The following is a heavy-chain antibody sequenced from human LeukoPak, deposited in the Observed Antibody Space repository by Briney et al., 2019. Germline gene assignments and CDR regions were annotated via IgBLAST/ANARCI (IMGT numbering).Heavy chain of an antibody. CDR1: GFTFSSYA. CDR3: AGCADGNDAFDI. D-gene: IGHD1-1*01. CDR2: ISSSGSTI. V-gene: IGHV3-48*04. Sequence: GGSLRLSCAASGFTFSSYAMSWVRQAPGKGLEWVSYISSSGSTIYYADSVKGRFTISRDNAKNSLYLQMNSLRAEDTVVYYCAGCADGNDAFDIWGQGTMVTVSS. J-gene: IGHJ3*02.